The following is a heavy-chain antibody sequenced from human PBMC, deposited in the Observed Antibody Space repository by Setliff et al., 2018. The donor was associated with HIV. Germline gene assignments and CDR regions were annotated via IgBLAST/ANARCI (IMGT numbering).Heavy chain of an antibody. D-gene: IGHD3-16*02. CDR1: GFTFSSYE. J-gene: IGHJ1*01. V-gene: IGHV3-48*03. Sequence: GGSLRLSCAASGFTFSSYEMNWVRQAPGKGLEWVPYISSSGSTIYYADSVKGRFTISRDNAKNLLYLQMNTLRAEDTAVYYCARDSDPYYDYVWGPYRPEYFQHWGQGTLVTVSS. CDR3: ARDSDPYYDYVWGPYRPEYFQH. CDR2: ISSSGSTI.